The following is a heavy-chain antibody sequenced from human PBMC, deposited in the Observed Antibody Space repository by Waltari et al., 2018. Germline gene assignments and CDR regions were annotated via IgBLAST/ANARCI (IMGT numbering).Heavy chain of an antibody. CDR2: IYSGGST. D-gene: IGHD6-13*01. J-gene: IGHJ6*02. Sequence: EVQLVESGGGLIQPGGSLRLSCAASGFTVSNNYLGWVRQAPGKGLEWVSVIYSGGSTYYADSVKGRFTISRDNSKNTLYLQMNSLRAEDTAVYYCARAGILYYYGMDVWGQGTTVTVSS. CDR1: GFTVSNNY. V-gene: IGHV3-53*01. CDR3: ARAGILYYYGMDV.